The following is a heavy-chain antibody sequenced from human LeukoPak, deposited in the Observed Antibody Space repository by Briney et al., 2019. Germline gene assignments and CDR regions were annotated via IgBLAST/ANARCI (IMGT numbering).Heavy chain of an antibody. CDR3: ARANFVEQQWDY. V-gene: IGHV3-30-3*01. J-gene: IGHJ4*02. CDR1: GFTFSSYA. CDR2: ISYDGSNK. D-gene: IGHD6-13*01. Sequence: GGSLRLSCAASGFTFSSYAMHWVRQAPGKGLEWVAVISYDGSNKYYADSVKGRFTISRDNSKNTLYLQMNSLRAEDTAVYYCARANFVEQQWDYWGQGTLVTVSS.